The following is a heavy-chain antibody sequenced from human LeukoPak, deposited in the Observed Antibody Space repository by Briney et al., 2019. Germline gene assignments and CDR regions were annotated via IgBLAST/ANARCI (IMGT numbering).Heavy chain of an antibody. CDR1: GFTFNNYA. J-gene: IGHJ4*02. CDR3: ARVSPNTVATLQYFDY. Sequence: GGSLRLSCAASGFTFNNYAMHWVRQAPGKGLEWVAVISYDGSNKYYADSVKGRFTISRDNAKNSLYLQMNSLRAEDTAVYYCARVSPNTVATLQYFDYWGQGTLVTVSS. D-gene: IGHD4-17*01. CDR2: ISYDGSNK. V-gene: IGHV3-30*07.